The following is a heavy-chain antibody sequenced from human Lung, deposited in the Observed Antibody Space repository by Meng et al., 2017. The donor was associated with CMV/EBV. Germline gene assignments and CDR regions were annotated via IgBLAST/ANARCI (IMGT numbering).Heavy chain of an antibody. J-gene: IGHJ3*01. CDR1: GFSFSTSW. Sequence: GGSXRLXCAASGFSFSTSWMQWVRQAPGKGLEWVSRIDFDGSRTTYADAVKGRFTISRDNAKNTLYLQMNSLRVEDTAFYYCARDVGPNRVDALDLWGQGXLVTVSS. CDR2: IDFDGSRT. V-gene: IGHV3-74*01. D-gene: IGHD1-26*01. CDR3: ARDVGPNRVDALDL.